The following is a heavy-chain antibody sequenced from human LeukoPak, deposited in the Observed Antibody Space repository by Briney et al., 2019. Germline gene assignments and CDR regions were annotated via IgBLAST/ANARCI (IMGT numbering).Heavy chain of an antibody. J-gene: IGHJ4*02. V-gene: IGHV3-7*01. Sequence: PGGSLRLSCAASGFSFSSSWMSWVRQAPGKGLEWVANIKPDGTEKYYVDSVKGRFTISRDNAKKSLYLQMNSLRAEDTAVYYCAFAGATDDYFDYWGQGTLVTVSS. D-gene: IGHD1-26*01. CDR1: GFSFSSSW. CDR2: IKPDGTEK. CDR3: AFAGATDDYFDY.